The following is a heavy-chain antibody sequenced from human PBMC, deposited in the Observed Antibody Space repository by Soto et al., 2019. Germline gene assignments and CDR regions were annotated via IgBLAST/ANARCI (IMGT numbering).Heavy chain of an antibody. CDR3: ATGFRSLEWLLFDY. Sequence: ASVKVSCKASGYTFTSYGISWVRQAPGQGLEWMGWISAYNGNTNYAQKLQGRVTMTTDTSTSTAYMELRSLRSDDTAVYYCATGFRSLEWLLFDYWGQGTLVTVSS. D-gene: IGHD3-3*01. CDR1: GYTFTSYG. CDR2: ISAYNGNT. V-gene: IGHV1-18*04. J-gene: IGHJ4*02.